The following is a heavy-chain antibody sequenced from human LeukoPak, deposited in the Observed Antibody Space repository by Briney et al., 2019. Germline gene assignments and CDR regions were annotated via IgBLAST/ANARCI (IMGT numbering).Heavy chain of an antibody. J-gene: IGHJ4*02. CDR2: IKQDGSEK. Sequence: GGSLRLSCAASGFTFSNYWMSWVRQAPGKGLEWVTNIKQDGSEKYYVNSVKGRFTISRDNAKNSLYLQMNSLRAEDTAIYYCAREDDWNYEDYWGQGTLVTVSS. CDR1: GFTFSNYW. V-gene: IGHV3-7*01. D-gene: IGHD1-7*01. CDR3: AREDDWNYEDY.